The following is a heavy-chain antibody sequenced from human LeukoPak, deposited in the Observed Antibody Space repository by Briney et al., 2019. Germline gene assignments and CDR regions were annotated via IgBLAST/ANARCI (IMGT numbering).Heavy chain of an antibody. V-gene: IGHV1-8*01. J-gene: IGHJ6*02. CDR3: ARGGILVQGVTILYGMDV. D-gene: IGHD3-10*01. CDR2: MNPNSGNT. CDR1: GYGFSTFD. Sequence: ASLKVSCKTSGYGFSTFDINWVRQATGQGLEWMGWMNPNSGNTNYEQKFRGRLTMTRDTSISTAYMELSSLRSGDTAVYYCARGGILVQGVTILYGMDVWGQGTTVTVSS.